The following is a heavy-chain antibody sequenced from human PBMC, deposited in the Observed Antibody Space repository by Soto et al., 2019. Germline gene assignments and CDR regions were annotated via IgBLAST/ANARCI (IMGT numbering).Heavy chain of an antibody. D-gene: IGHD5-18*01. V-gene: IGHV1-18*01. CDR2: ISAYNGNT. Sequence: QVQLVQSGAEVKKPGASVKVSCEASGYTFTSYGISWVRQAPGQGLEWMGWISAYNGNTNYAQKLQGRVTMTTDTSTSTAYMELRSLRSDDTAVYYCARDQTDTAMVPQGNSFDYWGQGTLVTVSS. J-gene: IGHJ4*02. CDR3: ARDQTDTAMVPQGNSFDY. CDR1: GYTFTSYG.